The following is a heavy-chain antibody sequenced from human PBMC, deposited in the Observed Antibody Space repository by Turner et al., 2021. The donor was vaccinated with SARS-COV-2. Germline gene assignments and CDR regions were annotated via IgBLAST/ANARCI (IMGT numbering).Heavy chain of an antibody. CDR1: GRTFSSYA. V-gene: IGHV1-69*01. J-gene: IGHJ4*02. Sequence: QSQLVQSGAEVKKPGTSVKVPCKASGRTFSSYAISGVRQAPGQGLEGMGGIIPVFGTTNYAPKFQGRVTITADESTSTAYMELSSLRSEDTAVYDCARGEVGYCSGGRCYSGSYWGQGTLVTVSS. CDR2: IIPVFGTT. CDR3: ARGEVGYCSGGRCYSGSY. D-gene: IGHD2-15*01.